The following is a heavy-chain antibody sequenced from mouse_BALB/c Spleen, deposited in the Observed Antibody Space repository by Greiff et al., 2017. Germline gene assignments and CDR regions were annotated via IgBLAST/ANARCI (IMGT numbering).Heavy chain of an antibody. CDR1: GFTFSSYA. J-gene: IGHJ4*01. D-gene: IGHD2-1*01. CDR3: ASLGNDAMDY. Sequence: EVQLVESGGGLVKPGGSLKLSCAASGFTFSSYAMSWVRQTPEKRLEWVASISSGGSTYYPDSVKGRFTISRDNARNILYLQMSSLRSEDTAMYYCASLGNDAMDYWGQGTSVTVSS. V-gene: IGHV5-6-5*01. CDR2: ISSGGST.